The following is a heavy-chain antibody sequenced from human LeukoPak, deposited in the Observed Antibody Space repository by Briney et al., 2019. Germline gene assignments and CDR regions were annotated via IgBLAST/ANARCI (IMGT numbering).Heavy chain of an antibody. D-gene: IGHD2-8*01. CDR3: ARGGVPYYYYYMDV. CDR2: ISSSSNYI. CDR1: GFTFSSYG. J-gene: IGHJ6*03. V-gene: IGHV3-21*01. Sequence: PGGSLRLSCAASGFTFSSYGMHWVRQAPGKGLEWLSSISSSSNYIYYADSVKGRFTISRDNAKNSLFLQMDSLRAEDTAVYYCARGGVPYYYYYMDVWGKGTTVTVSS.